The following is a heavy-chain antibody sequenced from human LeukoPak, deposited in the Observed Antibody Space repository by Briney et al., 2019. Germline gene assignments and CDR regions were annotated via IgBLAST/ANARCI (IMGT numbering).Heavy chain of an antibody. V-gene: IGHV3-23*01. CDR3: ARDPPLWPHDY. D-gene: IGHD5-24*01. Sequence: GGSLRLSCAASGFTFSTYAMNWVRQAPGKGLEWVSAISGSATGSVTTYYTDSVKGRFTISRDNSKNTLYLQMNSLRAEDTAVYYCARDPPLWPHDYWGQGTLVTVSS. CDR2: ISGSATGSVTT. J-gene: IGHJ4*02. CDR1: GFTFSTYA.